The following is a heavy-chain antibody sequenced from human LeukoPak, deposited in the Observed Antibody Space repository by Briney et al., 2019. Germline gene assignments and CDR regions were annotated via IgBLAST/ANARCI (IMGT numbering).Heavy chain of an antibody. CDR3: AREGAAAEDVNWFDP. V-gene: IGHV1-2*02. Sequence: ASVKVSCKASGYTFTGYYMHWVRQAPGQGLEWMGWINPNSGGTNYAQKFQGRVTMTRDMSISTAYMELSRLRSDDTAVYYCAREGAAAEDVNWFDPWGQGTLVTVSS. D-gene: IGHD6-25*01. CDR1: GYTFTGYY. J-gene: IGHJ5*02. CDR2: INPNSGGT.